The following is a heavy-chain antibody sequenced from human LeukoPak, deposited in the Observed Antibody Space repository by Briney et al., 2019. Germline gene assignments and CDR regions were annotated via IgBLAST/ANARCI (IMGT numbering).Heavy chain of an antibody. D-gene: IGHD5-24*01. Sequence: SETLSLTCTVSGGSISGSSYYWSWIRQSAGKGLEWIGRIYSSGSTNYNPSLKSRVSMSVDTSKNQFSLKLNSVTAADTAVYFCAREKMAGVPLFDYWGQGTLVTVSS. J-gene: IGHJ4*02. V-gene: IGHV4-61*02. CDR1: GGSISGSSYY. CDR3: AREKMAGVPLFDY. CDR2: IYSSGST.